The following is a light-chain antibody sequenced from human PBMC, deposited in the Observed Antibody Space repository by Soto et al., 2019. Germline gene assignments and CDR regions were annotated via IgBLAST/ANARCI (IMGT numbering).Light chain of an antibody. Sequence: ILMTQSPAPLSVSPGDRLTLSCRASQRLTRNYAWYQHTPGQSPRVLXYGASARAPGIPASFSGGGSGTDFSRTISRLEPEDFAVYYCQHYDSARWTFGLGTKVDIK. J-gene: IGKJ1*01. CDR3: QHYDSARWT. CDR2: GAS. V-gene: IGKV3-15*01. CDR1: QRLTRN.